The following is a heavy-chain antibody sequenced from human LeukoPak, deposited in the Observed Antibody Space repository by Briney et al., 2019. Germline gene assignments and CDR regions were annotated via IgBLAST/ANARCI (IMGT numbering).Heavy chain of an antibody. Sequence: ASVKVSCKASGYTFTSYGISWVRQAPGQGLEWMGWISAYNGNTNYAQKLQGRVTMTTDTSTSTAYMELRSLRSDDTAVYYCARVPRAVRIVVVPAAMQMGPFDYWGQGTLVTVSS. J-gene: IGHJ4*02. V-gene: IGHV1-18*01. CDR2: ISAYNGNT. D-gene: IGHD2-2*01. CDR1: GYTFTSYG. CDR3: ARVPRAVRIVVVPAAMQMGPFDY.